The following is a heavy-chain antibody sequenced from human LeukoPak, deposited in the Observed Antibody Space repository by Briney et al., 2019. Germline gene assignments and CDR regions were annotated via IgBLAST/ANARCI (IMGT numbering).Heavy chain of an antibody. V-gene: IGHV3-48*04. Sequence: GGFLRLSCAASGFTFSSYSMNWVRQAPGKGLEWVSYISSSSSTIYYADSVKGRFTISRDNAKNSLYLQMNSLRAEDTTVYYCARVATMVRGVIITHYYGMDVWGQGTTVTVSS. CDR3: ARVATMVRGVIITHYYGMDV. CDR2: ISSSSSTI. CDR1: GFTFSSYS. J-gene: IGHJ6*02. D-gene: IGHD3-10*01.